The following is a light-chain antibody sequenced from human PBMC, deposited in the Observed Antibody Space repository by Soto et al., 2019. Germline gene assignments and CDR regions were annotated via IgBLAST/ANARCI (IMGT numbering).Light chain of an antibody. V-gene: IGLV1-51*01. CDR1: RTNIGINY. CDR3: GTWDSSLTPGGV. Sequence: QSVLTQPPSVSAAPGQKVTISCSGTRTNIGINYVSWHQQFPGTAPKVVIYENDKRPSGIPDRFSGSKSGTSATLAITGLQTGDEVDYYCGTWDSSLTPGGVFGTGTKVTVL. CDR2: END. J-gene: IGLJ1*01.